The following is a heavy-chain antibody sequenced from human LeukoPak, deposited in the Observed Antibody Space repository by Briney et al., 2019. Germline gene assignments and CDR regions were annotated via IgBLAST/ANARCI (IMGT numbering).Heavy chain of an antibody. CDR3: ARTSGDAFDI. CDR2: IYYSGST. Sequence: SETLSPTCTVSGGSISSYYWSWIRQPPGKGLEWIGYIYYSGSTNYNPSLKSRVTIPVDTSKNQFSLKLSSVTAADTAVYYCARTSGDAFDIWGQGTMVTVSS. J-gene: IGHJ3*02. CDR1: GGSISSYY. V-gene: IGHV4-59*01.